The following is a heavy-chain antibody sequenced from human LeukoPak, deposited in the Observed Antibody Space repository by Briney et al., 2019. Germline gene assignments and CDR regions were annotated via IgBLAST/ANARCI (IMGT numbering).Heavy chain of an antibody. V-gene: IGHV4-39*01. Sequence: SETLSLTCTVSGGSISSSSYYWGWIRQPPGKGLEWIGSIYYSGSTYYNPSLKSRVTISVDTSKNQFSLKLSSVTAADTAVYYCARLQRGYPYYFDYWGQGTLVTVSS. CDR3: ARLQRGYPYYFDY. D-gene: IGHD3-22*01. J-gene: IGHJ4*02. CDR2: IYYSGST. CDR1: GGSISSSSYY.